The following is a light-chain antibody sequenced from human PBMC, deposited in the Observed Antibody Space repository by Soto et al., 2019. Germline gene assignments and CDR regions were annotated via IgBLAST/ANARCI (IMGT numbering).Light chain of an antibody. CDR1: QSVLYSSNNKNY. V-gene: IGKV4-1*01. Sequence: DIVMTQSPDSLAVSLGERATINCKSSQSVLYSSNNKNYLAWYQQKPGQPPKLLIYWASTRESGVPDRFSGRGSVTDFTLTISSLQAEDVAVYYCQQYYNTPWTFGQGTKVEIK. J-gene: IGKJ1*01. CDR2: WAS. CDR3: QQYYNTPWT.